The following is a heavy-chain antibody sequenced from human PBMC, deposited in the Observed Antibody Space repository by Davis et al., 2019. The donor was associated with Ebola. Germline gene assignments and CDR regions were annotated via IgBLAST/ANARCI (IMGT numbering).Heavy chain of an antibody. D-gene: IGHD6-13*01. CDR3: ASPGIAAGAPRY. CDR1: GFTFRSYD. J-gene: IGHJ4*02. Sequence: PGGSLRLSCAASGFTFRSYDMHWVRHATGKGLEWVSAIGAAGDTYYPVSVKGRFTISRENAKNSLYLQMNSLRAEDTAVYYCASPGIAAGAPRYWGQGTLVTVSS. CDR2: IGAAGDT. V-gene: IGHV3-13*01.